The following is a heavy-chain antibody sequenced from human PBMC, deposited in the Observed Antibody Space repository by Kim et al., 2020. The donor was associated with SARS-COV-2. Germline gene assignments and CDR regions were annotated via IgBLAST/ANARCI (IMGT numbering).Heavy chain of an antibody. V-gene: IGHV3-7*01. CDR3: ARDALTIFGVVIWSGFDY. CDR1: GFTFSSYW. CDR2: IKQDGSEK. Sequence: GGSLRLSCAASGFTFSSYWMSWVRQAPGKGLEWVANIKQDGSEKYYVDSVKGRFTISRDNAKNSLYLQMNSLRAEDTAVYYCARDALTIFGVVIWSGFDYWGQGTLVTVSS. D-gene: IGHD3-3*01. J-gene: IGHJ4*02.